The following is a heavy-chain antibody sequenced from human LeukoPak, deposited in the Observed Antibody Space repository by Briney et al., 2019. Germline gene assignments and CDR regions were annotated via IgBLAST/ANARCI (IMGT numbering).Heavy chain of an antibody. D-gene: IGHD5-18*01. J-gene: IGHJ4*02. V-gene: IGHV1-24*01. CDR3: ATGDTAMVTSSFDY. CDR2: FDPEDGET. CDR1: GYTLTELS. Sequence: ASVKVSCKVSGYTLTELSMHWVRQAPGKGLEWMGGFDPEDGETIYAQKFQGRVTMTEDTSTDTAYMELSSLRSEDTAVYYCATGDTAMVTSSFDYWGQGTLVTVSS.